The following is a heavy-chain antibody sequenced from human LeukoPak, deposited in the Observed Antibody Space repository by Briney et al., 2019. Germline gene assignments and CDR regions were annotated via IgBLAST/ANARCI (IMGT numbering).Heavy chain of an antibody. CDR1: GFTFSSYA. Sequence: GGSLILSCAASGFTFSSYAMHWVRQAPGKGLEWVAVISYDGSNKYYADSVKGRFTISRDNSRNTLHLQMNSLRAEDTAVYSCAKASLRYFDWFSDYWGQGTLVTVSS. J-gene: IGHJ4*02. D-gene: IGHD3-9*01. CDR3: AKASLRYFDWFSDY. CDR2: ISYDGSNK. V-gene: IGHV3-30*18.